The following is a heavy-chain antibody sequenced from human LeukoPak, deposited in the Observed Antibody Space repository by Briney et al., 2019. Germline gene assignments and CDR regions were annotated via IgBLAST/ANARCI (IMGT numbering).Heavy chain of an antibody. J-gene: IGHJ4*02. V-gene: IGHV3-48*04. CDR2: ISSSSSTI. Sequence: PGGSLRLSCAASGFPFTSYSMNWVRQAPGKGLEWVSYISSSSSTIYYADSVKGRFTISRDNAKNSLYLQMNSLRAEDTAVYYCARADDYVWGSYRYGPFDYWGQGNLVTVSS. D-gene: IGHD3-16*02. CDR3: ARADDYVWGSYRYGPFDY. CDR1: GFPFTSYS.